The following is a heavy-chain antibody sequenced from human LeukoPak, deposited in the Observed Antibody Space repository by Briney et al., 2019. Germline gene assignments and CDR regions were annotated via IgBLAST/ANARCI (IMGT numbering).Heavy chain of an antibody. CDR3: ARGGGPNIAARPLDY. Sequence: SVKVSCKASGGTFSSYAISWVRQAPGQGLEWMGGIIPIFGTANYAQKFQGRVTITTDESTSTAYMELSSLRSEDTAVYYCARGGGPNIAARPLDYWGQGTLVTVSS. D-gene: IGHD6-6*01. J-gene: IGHJ4*02. CDR2: IIPIFGTA. V-gene: IGHV1-69*05. CDR1: GGTFSSYA.